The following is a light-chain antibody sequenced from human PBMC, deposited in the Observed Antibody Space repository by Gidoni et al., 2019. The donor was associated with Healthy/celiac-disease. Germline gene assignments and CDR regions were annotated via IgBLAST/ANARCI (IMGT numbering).Light chain of an antibody. Sequence: QSALTQPASVSGSPGQSITISCTGTSSDVGGYNYFSWYQQHPGKAPKLMIYEVSNRPSGVSNRFSGSKSGNTASLTISGLQAEDEADYYCSSYTSSSTLAVFGGGTQLTVL. V-gene: IGLV2-14*01. J-gene: IGLJ7*01. CDR3: SSYTSSSTLAV. CDR1: SSDVGGYNY. CDR2: EVS.